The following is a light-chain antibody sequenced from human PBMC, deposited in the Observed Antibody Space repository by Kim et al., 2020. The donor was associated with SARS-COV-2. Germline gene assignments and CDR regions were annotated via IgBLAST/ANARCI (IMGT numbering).Light chain of an antibody. CDR3: QQYDNLPLT. Sequence: VEDREDPTGQASKEIKNNYLNWYQKKPGKAPKLLILDASILETGVPSRFSGSGSGTDFTFTISSLQPEDIETYYCQQYDNLPLTFGGGTKVDIK. CDR2: DAS. CDR1: KEIKNNY. V-gene: IGKV1-33*01. J-gene: IGKJ4*01.